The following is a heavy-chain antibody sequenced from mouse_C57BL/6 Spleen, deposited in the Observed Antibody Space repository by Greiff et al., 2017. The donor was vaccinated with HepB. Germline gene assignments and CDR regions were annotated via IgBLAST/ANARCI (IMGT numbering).Heavy chain of an antibody. CDR1: GYSFTGYY. CDR3: ARYPYWYFDV. J-gene: IGHJ1*03. CDR2: INPSTGGT. V-gene: IGHV1-42*01. Sequence: EVMLVESGPELVKPGASVKISCKASGYSFTGYYMNWVKQSPEKSLEWIGEINPSTGGTTYNQKFKAKATLTVDKSSSTAYMQLKSLTSEDSAVYYCARYPYWYFDVWGTGTTVTVSS.